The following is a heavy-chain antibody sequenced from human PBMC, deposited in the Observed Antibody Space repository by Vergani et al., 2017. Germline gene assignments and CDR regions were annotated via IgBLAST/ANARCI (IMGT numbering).Heavy chain of an antibody. CDR1: GGSMSGYY. J-gene: IGHJ5*02. Sequence: QVRLQESGPGLVKPSETLSLTCSVSGGSMSGYYWSWIRQPPGKELEWIGYMYHSGSTNYNPSLETRVTISGDTSKNQFSLKRNSVTAADTAVYYCGRVADFYGLGSRLLDLWGQGILVTLSS. CDR2: MYHSGST. V-gene: IGHV4-59*01. D-gene: IGHD3-10*01. CDR3: GRVADFYGLGSRLLDL.